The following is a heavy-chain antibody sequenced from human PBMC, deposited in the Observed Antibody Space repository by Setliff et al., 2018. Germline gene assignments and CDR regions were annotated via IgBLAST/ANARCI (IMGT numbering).Heavy chain of an antibody. CDR3: ARGGTFRYFDF. J-gene: IGHJ4*02. V-gene: IGHV4-31*03. CDR1: GGSISSGGYY. CDR2: IYYSGST. D-gene: IGHD5-12*01. Sequence: PSETLSLTCTVSGGSISSGGYYWSWIRQHPGKGLEWIGYIYYSGSTYYNPSLKSRVTISVDQSKNQFSLKLKSVTAADTAVYYCARGGTFRYFDFWGQGAPVTVSS.